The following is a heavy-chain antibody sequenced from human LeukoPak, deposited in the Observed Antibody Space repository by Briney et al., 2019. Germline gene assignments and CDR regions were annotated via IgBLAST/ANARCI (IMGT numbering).Heavy chain of an antibody. J-gene: IGHJ4*02. CDR3: ARSRYDSSGYYGIIGN. D-gene: IGHD3-22*01. V-gene: IGHV3-21*01. CDR2: ISSSSIYK. CDR1: GFTFSSYS. Sequence: NSGGSLRLSCAASGFTFSSYSMNWVRQAPGKGLEWVSSISSSSIYKYYADSVKGRFTISRDNAKKSLYLQMNSLRAEDTAVYYCARSRYDSSGYYGIIGNWGQGTLVTVSS.